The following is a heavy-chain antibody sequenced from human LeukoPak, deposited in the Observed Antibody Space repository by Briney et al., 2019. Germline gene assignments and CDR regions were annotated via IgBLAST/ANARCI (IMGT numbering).Heavy chain of an antibody. V-gene: IGHV4-34*01. D-gene: IGHD1-14*01. CDR3: ARGNPYYFDY. CDR1: GGSFSGYY. CDR2: INHSGST. Sequence: KPSETLSLTCAVYGGSFSGYYWSWIRQPPGKGLEWIGEINHSGSTNYNPSLKSRVTISVDTSKNQFSLKLSSVTAADTAVYYCARGNPYYFDYWGQGTLVTVSS. J-gene: IGHJ4*02.